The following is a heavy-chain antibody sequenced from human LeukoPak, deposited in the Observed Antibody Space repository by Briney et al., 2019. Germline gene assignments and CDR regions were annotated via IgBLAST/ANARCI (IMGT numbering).Heavy chain of an antibody. V-gene: IGHV4-59*12. CDR3: ARVFGGYYGSGSYLYYFDY. Sequence: PSETLSLTCAVYGGSFSGYYWSWIRQPPGKGLEWIGYIYYRGSTNYNPSLKSRVTISLDTSKNQFSLKLNSVTAADTAVYYCARVFGGYYGSGSYLYYFDYWGQGTLVTVSS. CDR2: IYYRGST. D-gene: IGHD3-10*01. CDR1: GGSFSGYY. J-gene: IGHJ4*02.